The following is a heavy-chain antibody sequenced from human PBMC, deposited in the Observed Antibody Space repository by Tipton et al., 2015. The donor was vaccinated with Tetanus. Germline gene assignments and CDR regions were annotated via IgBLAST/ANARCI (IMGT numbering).Heavy chain of an antibody. D-gene: IGHD3-16*01. J-gene: IGHJ4*02. Sequence: SLRLSCAGSGFTFSEFTFTNAWLSWVRQAPWNGLEWIGRITSHIDGGAIDYAAPMKDRFTLSRDESKNTVFLHRNDLRTEDTAVYYCTTAGPGASGGDHGGQGTLVTVSA. CDR3: TTAGPGASGGDH. V-gene: IGHV3-15*01. CDR1: GFTFSEFTFTNAW. CDR2: ITSHIDGGAI.